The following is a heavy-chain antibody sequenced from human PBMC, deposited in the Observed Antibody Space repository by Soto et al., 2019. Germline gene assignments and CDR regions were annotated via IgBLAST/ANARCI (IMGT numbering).Heavy chain of an antibody. J-gene: IGHJ5*02. V-gene: IGHV4-59*01. CDR2: VYDSGTS. CDR3: ARYSPPKKSFDSNPGWLDP. Sequence: QVQLQESGPGLVLPSETLSLTCTVSGGSMNSYYWTWVRPPPGKGLEWIEYVYDSGTSKYNASLESRITMSLDTSRNQFSLSLSYVTAADTAVYFCARYSPPKKSFDSNPGWLDPWGQGTLVAVSS. CDR1: GGSMNSYY. D-gene: IGHD2-21*01.